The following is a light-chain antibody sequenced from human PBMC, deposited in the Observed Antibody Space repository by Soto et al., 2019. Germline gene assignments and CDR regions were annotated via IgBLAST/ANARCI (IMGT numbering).Light chain of an antibody. CDR1: QGIANH. J-gene: IGKJ4*01. CDR2: AAS. V-gene: IGKV1-27*01. Sequence: GDRVNITCRASQGIANHLAWYQQQPGKVPRLLIDAASTLQSGVPSRFSGSGSKRDFTLTIANLQPEDVATYYCQKYDGVPLTFGGGTKVDIK. CDR3: QKYDGVPLT.